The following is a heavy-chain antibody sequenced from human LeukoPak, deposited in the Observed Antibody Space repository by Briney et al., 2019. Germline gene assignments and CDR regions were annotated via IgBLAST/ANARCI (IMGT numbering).Heavy chain of an antibody. CDR3: ARGRRYFDWLFDY. CDR1: GLTVSSNY. Sequence: PGGSLRLSCAASGLTVSSNYMSWVRQAPGKGLEWVSVIYSGGSTYYADSVKGRFTISRDNSKNTLYLQMNSLRAEDTAVYYCARGRRYFDWLFDYWGQGTLVTVSS. V-gene: IGHV3-66*01. D-gene: IGHD3-9*01. J-gene: IGHJ4*02. CDR2: IYSGGST.